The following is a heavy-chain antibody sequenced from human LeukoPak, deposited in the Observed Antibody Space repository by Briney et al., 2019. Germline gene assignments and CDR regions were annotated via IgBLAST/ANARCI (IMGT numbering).Heavy chain of an antibody. V-gene: IGHV4-61*02. Sequence: PSETLSLTCTVSGDSISSGSYYWSWIRQPAGKGLEWIGRIYTSGSTNYNPSLKSRVTISVATSKNQFSLKLTSVTAADTAVYYCTRGRGIWGQGTLVTVSS. J-gene: IGHJ4*02. CDR3: TRGRGI. CDR2: IYTSGST. D-gene: IGHD3-10*01. CDR1: GDSISSGSYY.